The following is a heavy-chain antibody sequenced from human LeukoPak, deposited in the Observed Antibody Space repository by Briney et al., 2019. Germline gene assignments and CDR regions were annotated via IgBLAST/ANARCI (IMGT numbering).Heavy chain of an antibody. D-gene: IGHD3-22*01. CDR3: AKDTYYYDSSGYDY. CDR1: GFTFDDYA. J-gene: IGHJ4*02. Sequence: GGSLRLSYAASGFTFDDYAMHWVRQAPGKGLEWVSGISWNSGSIGYADSVKGRFTISRDNAKNSLYLQMNSLRAKDTALYYCAKDTYYYDSSGYDYWGQGTLVTVSS. V-gene: IGHV3-9*01. CDR2: ISWNSGSI.